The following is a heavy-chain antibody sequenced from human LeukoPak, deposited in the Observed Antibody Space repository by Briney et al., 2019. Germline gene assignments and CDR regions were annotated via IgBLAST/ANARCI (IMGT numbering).Heavy chain of an antibody. V-gene: IGHV4-34*01. CDR3: ARRPLSDGSGSFCSWFDP. D-gene: IGHD3-10*01. Sequence: SETPSLTCAVYGGSFSGYYWSWIRQPPGKGLEWIGEINHSGSTNYNPSLKSRVTISVDTSKNQFSLKLSSVTAADTAVYYCARRPLSDGSGSFCSWFDPWGQGTLVTVSS. CDR1: GGSFSGYY. J-gene: IGHJ5*02. CDR2: INHSGST.